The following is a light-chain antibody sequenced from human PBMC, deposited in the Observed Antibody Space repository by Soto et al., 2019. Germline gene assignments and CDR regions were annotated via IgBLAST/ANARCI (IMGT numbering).Light chain of an antibody. Sequence: EIVLTQSPLSLPVTPGEPASISCRSSQSLLHSNGYNYLDWYLQKPGQSPQLLIYLGSNRASGVPDRFSGSGSGTGFTLKISRVKAEDVGVYYCMQALQTHRTVGQGTKVDIK. CDR3: MQALQTHRT. V-gene: IGKV2-28*01. CDR2: LGS. J-gene: IGKJ1*01. CDR1: QSLLHSNGYNY.